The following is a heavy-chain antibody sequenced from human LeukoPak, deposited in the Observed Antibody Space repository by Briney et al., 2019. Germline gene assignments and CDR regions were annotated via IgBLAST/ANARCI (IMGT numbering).Heavy chain of an antibody. J-gene: IGHJ4*02. V-gene: IGHV3-23*01. Sequence: GGSLRLSCAASGFTFSSYAMSWVRQAPGRGLEWVSGISASGGSTYYADSVKGRFIISRENSKNTLYLQMSSLRAEDTAIYYCVKDGGYSSSCYYFDYWGRGTLVTVSS. CDR3: VKDGGYSSSCYYFDY. CDR2: ISASGGST. D-gene: IGHD6-13*01. CDR1: GFTFSSYA.